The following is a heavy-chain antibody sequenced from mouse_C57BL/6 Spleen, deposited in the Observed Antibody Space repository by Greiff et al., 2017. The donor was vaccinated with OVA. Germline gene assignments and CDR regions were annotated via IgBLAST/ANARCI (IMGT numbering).Heavy chain of an antibody. Sequence: QVQLQQPGAELVRPGSSVKLSCKASGYTFTSYWMDWVKQRPGQGLEWIGNIYPSDSETHYNQKFKDKATLTVDKSSSTAYMQLSSLTSEDSAVYYCASSYYSNHDYWGQGTTLTVPS. CDR3: ASSYYSNHDY. V-gene: IGHV1-61*01. CDR1: GYTFTSYW. CDR2: IYPSDSET. J-gene: IGHJ2*01. D-gene: IGHD2-5*01.